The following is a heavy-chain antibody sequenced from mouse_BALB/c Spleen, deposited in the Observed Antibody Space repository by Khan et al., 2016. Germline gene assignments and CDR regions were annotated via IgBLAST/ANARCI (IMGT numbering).Heavy chain of an antibody. CDR3: SRGGYDGWFPY. D-gene: IGHD2-2*01. CDR2: ISYDGYN. V-gene: IGHV3-6*02. CDR1: GYSITSGYF. Sequence: EVQLQESGPGLVKPSQSLSLTCSVTGYSITSGYFWNWIRQFPGNKLEWMGYISYDGYNDYNPPFKNRISITRDKSKNQYFLKLISVTTEATATYCCSRGGYDGWFPYWGQGTLVTVSA. J-gene: IGHJ3*01.